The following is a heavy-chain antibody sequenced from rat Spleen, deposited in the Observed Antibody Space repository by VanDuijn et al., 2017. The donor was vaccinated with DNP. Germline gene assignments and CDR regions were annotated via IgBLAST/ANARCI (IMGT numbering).Heavy chain of an antibody. CDR2: ISYDGSST. CDR1: GFTFSNYG. D-gene: IGHD1-10*01. V-gene: IGHV5-19*01. J-gene: IGHJ3*01. CDR3: ATGPITTFAY. Sequence: EVQLVESGGGLVQPGRSLKLSCAASGFTFSNYGMHWIRQAPKKGLEWVATISYDGSSTYYRDSVKGRFIISRDNVKNILYLQMDSLRSEDTATYYCATGPITTFAYWGQGTLVTVSS.